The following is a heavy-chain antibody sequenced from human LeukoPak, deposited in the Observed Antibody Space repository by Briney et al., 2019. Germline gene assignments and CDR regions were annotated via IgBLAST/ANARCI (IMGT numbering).Heavy chain of an antibody. CDR1: GFTFDDYA. CDR3: ARGNRILMAHFEY. V-gene: IGHV3-43D*03. Sequence: GGSLRLSCAASGFTFDDYAMHWVRQAPGKGLEWVSLISWDGGSTYYADSVKGRFTISRDNAKNSLYLQMNSLRAEDTAVYYCARGNRILMAHFEYWGQGTLVTVSS. D-gene: IGHD2-15*01. J-gene: IGHJ4*02. CDR2: ISWDGGST.